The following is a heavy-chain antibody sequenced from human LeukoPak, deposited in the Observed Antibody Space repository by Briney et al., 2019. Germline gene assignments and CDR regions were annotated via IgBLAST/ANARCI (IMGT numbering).Heavy chain of an antibody. CDR1: GGTFSSYA. J-gene: IGHJ5*02. CDR3: ARGSPRFLEWLPYLDNWFDP. V-gene: IGHV1-69*13. CDR2: IIPIFGTA. D-gene: IGHD3-3*01. Sequence: ASVKVSCKASGGTFSSYAISWVRQAPGQGLEWVGGIIPIFGTANYAQKFRGRVTITADESTSTAYMELSSLRSEDTAVYYCARGSPRFLEWLPYLDNWFDPWGQGTLVTVSS.